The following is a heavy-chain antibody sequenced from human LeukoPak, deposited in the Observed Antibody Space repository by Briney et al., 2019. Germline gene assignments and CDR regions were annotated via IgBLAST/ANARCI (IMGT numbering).Heavy chain of an antibody. CDR1: GGSISSYY. CDR2: IYTSGST. D-gene: IGHD6-19*01. V-gene: IGHV4-4*07. J-gene: IGHJ6*03. Sequence: SETLSLTCTVSGGSISSYYWSWIRQPAGKGLEWIGRIYTSGSTNYNPSLKSRVTMSVDTSKNQFSLKLSSVTAADTAVYYCARERPAVAEGYYYYYMDVWGKGTTVTISS. CDR3: ARERPAVAEGYYYYYMDV.